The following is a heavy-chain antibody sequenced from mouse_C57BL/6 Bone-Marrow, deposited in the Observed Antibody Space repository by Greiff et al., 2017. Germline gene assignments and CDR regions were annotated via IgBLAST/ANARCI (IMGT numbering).Heavy chain of an antibody. J-gene: IGHJ4*01. CDR1: GYSITSGYY. CDR3: ARGPPYYDYAVYAMDY. Sequence: EVKLMESGPGLVKPSQSLSLTCSVTGYSITSGYYWNWIRQFPGNKLEWMGYISYDGSNNYNPSLKNRISITRDTSKNQFFLKLNSVTTEDTATYYCARGPPYYDYAVYAMDYWGQGTSVTVSS. V-gene: IGHV3-6*01. CDR2: ISYDGSN. D-gene: IGHD2-4*01.